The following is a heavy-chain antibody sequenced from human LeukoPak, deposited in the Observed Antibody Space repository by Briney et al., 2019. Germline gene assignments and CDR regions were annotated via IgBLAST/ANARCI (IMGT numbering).Heavy chain of an antibody. Sequence: GGSLRLSCAAPGFAFSDYSMNWVRQAPGKGLEWVSYISSSDNTIHYADSVKGRFTISRDNAKNSLYLEMNSLRDEDTAVYYCARVHRGYSYGRLDYWGQGTLVTVSS. CDR2: ISSSDNTI. J-gene: IGHJ4*02. D-gene: IGHD5-18*01. V-gene: IGHV3-48*02. CDR1: GFAFSDYS. CDR3: ARVHRGYSYGRLDY.